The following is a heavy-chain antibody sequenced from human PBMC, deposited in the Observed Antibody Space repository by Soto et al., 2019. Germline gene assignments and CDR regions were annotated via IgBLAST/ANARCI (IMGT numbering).Heavy chain of an antibody. Sequence: QVQLVESGGGVVQPGRSLRLSCAASGFTLSSYGMHWVRQAPGKGLAWVAVISYDGSNKYYADSVKGRFTIARDNSKNTLYLQMNSLRAEDTAVYYCAKAEYIRLFTHCDYWGQGTLGTVCS. CDR2: ISYDGSNK. CDR3: AKAEYIRLFTHCDY. J-gene: IGHJ4*02. CDR1: GFTLSSYG. V-gene: IGHV3-30*18. D-gene: IGHD6-6*01.